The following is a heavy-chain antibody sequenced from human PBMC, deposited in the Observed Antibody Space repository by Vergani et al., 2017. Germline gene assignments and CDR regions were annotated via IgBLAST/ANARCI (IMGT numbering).Heavy chain of an antibody. CDR2: ISSSSSYI. CDR1: GFTFSSYS. V-gene: IGHV3-21*01. CDR3: ARDQGTDCSGGSCYSSYYYYGMDV. J-gene: IGHJ6*02. Sequence: EVQLVESGGGLVKPGGSLRLSCAASGFTFSSYSMNWVRQAPGKGLEWVSSISSSSSYIYYADSVKGRFTISRDNAKNSLYLQMNSLRAEDTAVYYCARDQGTDCSGGSCYSSYYYYGMDVWGQ. D-gene: IGHD2-15*01.